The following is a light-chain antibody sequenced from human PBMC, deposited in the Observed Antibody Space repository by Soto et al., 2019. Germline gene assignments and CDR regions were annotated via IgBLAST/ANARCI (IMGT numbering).Light chain of an antibody. CDR1: QSVSSSY. V-gene: IGKV3-20*01. J-gene: IGKJ1*01. CDR3: QQYGSSPRT. CDR2: GAS. Sequence: EIVLTQSPGTLSLSPGERVTLSCRASQSVSSSYLAWYQQKPGQAPRLLIYGASSRATGIPDRFSGSGSGPDFTLTSSRLEPEDFAVYYCQQYGSSPRTFGQGTKVEIK.